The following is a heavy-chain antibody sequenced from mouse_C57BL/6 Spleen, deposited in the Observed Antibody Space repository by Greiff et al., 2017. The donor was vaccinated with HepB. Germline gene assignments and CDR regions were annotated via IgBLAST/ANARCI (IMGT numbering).Heavy chain of an antibody. CDR3: ARRYYDYPWFAY. D-gene: IGHD2-4*01. J-gene: IGHJ3*01. Sequence: SGAELVKPGASVKISCKASGYAFSSYWMNWVKQRPGKGLEWIGQIYPGDGDTNYNGKFKGKATLTADKSSSTAYMQLSSLTSEDSAVYFCARRYYDYPWFAYWGQGTLVTVSA. CDR1: GYAFSSYW. CDR2: IYPGDGDT. V-gene: IGHV1-80*01.